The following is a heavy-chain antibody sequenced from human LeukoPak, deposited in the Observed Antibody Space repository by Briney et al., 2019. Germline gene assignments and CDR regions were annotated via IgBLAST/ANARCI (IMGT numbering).Heavy chain of an antibody. CDR3: TREARAGNWFDP. Sequence: GSVKVSCKASGYTFNDYYIHWVRQAPGQGLEWMGWINHDSGGTKYAQKFQGRVTMTRDTSIRTVYMELSRLTYGDTAVFYCTREARAGNWFDPWGQGTLVTVSS. CDR1: GYTFNDYY. D-gene: IGHD5-12*01. J-gene: IGHJ5*02. V-gene: IGHV1-2*02. CDR2: INHDSGGT.